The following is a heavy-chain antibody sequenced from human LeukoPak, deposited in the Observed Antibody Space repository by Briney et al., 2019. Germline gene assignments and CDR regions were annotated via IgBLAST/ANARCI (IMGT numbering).Heavy chain of an antibody. CDR1: GGSISSYY. J-gene: IGHJ3*02. Sequence: SETLSLTCTVSGGSISSYYWSWIRQPAGKGLEWIGRIYTSGSTNYNPSLKSRVTISVDTSKNQFSLKLSSVTAADTAVYYCASVADDSSGWGEWWAFDIWGQGTMVTVSS. D-gene: IGHD3-22*01. CDR2: IYTSGST. V-gene: IGHV4-4*07. CDR3: ASVADDSSGWGEWWAFDI.